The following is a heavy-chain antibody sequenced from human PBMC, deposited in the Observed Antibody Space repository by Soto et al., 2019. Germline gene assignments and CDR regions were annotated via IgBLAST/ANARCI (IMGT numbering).Heavy chain of an antibody. J-gene: IGHJ6*02. V-gene: IGHV4-34*01. CDR2: INHSGST. CDR3: ARWGYYGGYYYGMDV. Sequence: PSETLSLTCAVYGGSFSGYYWSWIRQPPGKGLEWIGEINHSGSTNYNPSLKSRVTISVDTSKNQFSLKLSSVTAADTAVYYCARWGYYGGYYYGMDVWGQGTPVTVSS. D-gene: IGHD3-10*01. CDR1: GGSFSGYY.